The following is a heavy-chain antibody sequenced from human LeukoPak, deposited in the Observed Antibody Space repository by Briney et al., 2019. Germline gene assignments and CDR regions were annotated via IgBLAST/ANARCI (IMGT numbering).Heavy chain of an antibody. D-gene: IGHD3-10*01. CDR2: IIPIFGTA. V-gene: IGHV1-69*06. CDR3: ARGGSGSYFSRYYYYGMDV. CDR1: GGTFSSYA. Sequence: WASVKVSCKASGGTFSSYAISWVRQAPGQGLEWMGGIIPIFGTANCAQKFQGRVTITADKSTSTAYMELSSLRSEDTAVYYCARGGSGSYFSRYYYYGMDVWGKGTTVTVSS. J-gene: IGHJ6*04.